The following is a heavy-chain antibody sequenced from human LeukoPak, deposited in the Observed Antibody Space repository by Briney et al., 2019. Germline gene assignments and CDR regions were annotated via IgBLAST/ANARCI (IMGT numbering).Heavy chain of an antibody. CDR3: ARDQRVKPGGVRTWADWDAFDI. Sequence: SETLSLTCTVSGGSISSYYWSWIRQPPGKGLEWIGYIYYSGSTNYNPSLKSRVTISVDTSKNQFSLKLSSVTAADTAVYYCARDQRVKPGGVRTWADWDAFDIWGQGTMVTVSS. V-gene: IGHV4-59*01. J-gene: IGHJ3*02. CDR2: IYYSGST. D-gene: IGHD3-9*01. CDR1: GGSISSYY.